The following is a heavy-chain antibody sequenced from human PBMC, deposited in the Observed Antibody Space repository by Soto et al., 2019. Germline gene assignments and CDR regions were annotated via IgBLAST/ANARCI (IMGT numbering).Heavy chain of an antibody. CDR1: GGSFTGNY. V-gene: IGHV4-34*01. Sequence: SETLSLTCAVYGGSFTGNYRSWIRQPPGKGLEWIGEVNDSGSTNFNPSLKSRVTISVDTSKKQFTLKLTSVTAADTAVYYCATDSATSYFGMDVWGHGTTVTVYS. D-gene: IGHD1-26*01. CDR2: VNDSGST. J-gene: IGHJ6*02. CDR3: ATDSATSYFGMDV.